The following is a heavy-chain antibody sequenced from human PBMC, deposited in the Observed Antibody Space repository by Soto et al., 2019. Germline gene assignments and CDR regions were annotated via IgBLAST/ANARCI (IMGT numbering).Heavy chain of an antibody. D-gene: IGHD3-3*02. V-gene: IGHV4-59*01. CDR1: GGSISSYY. J-gene: IGHJ5*02. CDR3: ARGISSRVRGSPFDP. CDR2: IYYSGST. Sequence: SETLSLTCTVSGGSISSYYWSWIRQPPGKGLEWTGYIYYSGSTNYNPSLKSRVTISVDTSKNQFSLKLSSVTAADTAVYYCARGISSRVRGSPFDPWGQGTLVTVSS.